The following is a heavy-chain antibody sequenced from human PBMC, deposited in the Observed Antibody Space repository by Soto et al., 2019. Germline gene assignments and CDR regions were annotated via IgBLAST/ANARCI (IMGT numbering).Heavy chain of an antibody. CDR3: AREEYCSSTSCYSFDY. V-gene: IGHV3-64*01. CDR2: ISSNGGST. D-gene: IGHD2-2*01. J-gene: IGHJ4*02. Sequence: EVQLVESGGGLVQPGGSLRLSCAASGFTFSSYAMHWVRQAPGKGLEYVSAISSNGGSTYYANSVKGRFTISRDNSKNTLYLQMGSLSAEDMAVYYCAREEYCSSTSCYSFDYWGQGTLVTVSS. CDR1: GFTFSSYA.